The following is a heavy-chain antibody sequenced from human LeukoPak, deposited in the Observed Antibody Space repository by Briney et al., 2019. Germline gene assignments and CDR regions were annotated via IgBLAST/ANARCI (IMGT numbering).Heavy chain of an antibody. V-gene: IGHV4-31*03. CDR1: GGSISSGGYY. Sequence: PSETLSLTCTVSGGSISSGGYYWSWIRQHPGKGLEWIGYIYYSGSTYYNPSLKSRVTISVDTSKNQFSLKLSSVTAADTAVYYCARGIVVVVAAQTIFDYWGQGTLVTVSS. CDR2: IYYSGST. D-gene: IGHD2-15*01. J-gene: IGHJ4*02. CDR3: ARGIVVVVAAQTIFDY.